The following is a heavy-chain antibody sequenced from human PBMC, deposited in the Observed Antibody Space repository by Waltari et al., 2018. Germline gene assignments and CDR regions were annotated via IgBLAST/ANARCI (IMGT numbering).Heavy chain of an antibody. CDR3: ARGGGGDWEWFDP. Sequence: QVQLQESGPSLLKPSETLSLICTVSGGSISGFYWSWVRQPPGKGLDRIGYIYYTGSTNFNPSLKSGVPMSVDTSKNQFSLKLSFVTAADTAFYYCARGGGGDWEWFDPWGQGTLVTVSS. CDR2: IYYTGST. CDR1: GGSISGFY. D-gene: IGHD2-21*02. V-gene: IGHV4-59*01. J-gene: IGHJ5*02.